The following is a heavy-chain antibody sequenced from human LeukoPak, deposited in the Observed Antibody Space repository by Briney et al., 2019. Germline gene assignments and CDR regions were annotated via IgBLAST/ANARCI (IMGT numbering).Heavy chain of an antibody. CDR1: GFTFSNYA. D-gene: IGHD2-15*01. V-gene: IGHV3-23*01. CDR2: VSGGGGST. J-gene: IGHJ4*02. Sequence: GGSLRLSCAASGFTFSNYAMSWVRQAPRKGLQWVSAVSGGGGSTSYADSVKGRFTISRDNSKNTIYLQLNGLRAEDTAVYYCAKPGTACSGGSCYSHYFDFWGQGTLVTVSS. CDR3: AKPGTACSGGSCYSHYFDF.